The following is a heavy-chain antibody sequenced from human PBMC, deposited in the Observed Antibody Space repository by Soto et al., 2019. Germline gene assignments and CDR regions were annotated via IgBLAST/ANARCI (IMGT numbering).Heavy chain of an antibody. J-gene: IGHJ3*02. CDR1: GFTFDDYA. V-gene: IGHV3-9*01. Sequence: PGGSLRLSCAASGFTFDDYAMHWVRQAPGKGLEWVSGISWNSGSIGYADSVKGRFTISRDNAKNSLYLQMNSLRAEDTALYYCAKDMGIVATDGAFDIWGQGTMVTVS. CDR3: AKDMGIVATDGAFDI. CDR2: ISWNSGSI. D-gene: IGHD5-12*01.